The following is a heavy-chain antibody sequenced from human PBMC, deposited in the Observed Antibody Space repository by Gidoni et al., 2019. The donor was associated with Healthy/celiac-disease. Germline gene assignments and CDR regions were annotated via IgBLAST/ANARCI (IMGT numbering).Heavy chain of an antibody. CDR2: ISSSSSTI. D-gene: IGHD5-18*01. Sequence: EVQLVESGGGLVQPGGSLRLSCAASGFTFSSYSMNWVRQAPGKGLGWVSYISSSSSTIYYADSVKGRFTISRDNAKNSLYLQMNSLRAEDTAVYYCAREGSGYGWVYYYYMDVWGKGTTVTVSS. CDR3: AREGSGYGWVYYYYMDV. V-gene: IGHV3-48*01. CDR1: GFTFSSYS. J-gene: IGHJ6*03.